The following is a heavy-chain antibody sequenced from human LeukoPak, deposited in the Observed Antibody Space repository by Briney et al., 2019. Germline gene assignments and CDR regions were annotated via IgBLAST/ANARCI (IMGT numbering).Heavy chain of an antibody. V-gene: IGHV3-15*01. Sequence: GGSLRLSCVVSGLTFTNAWMSWVRQAPGKGLEWVGRIKSKTDGGTTDYPAPVKGRFTISRDDSKNTVYLQMNSLRAEDTAVYYCRVVPAAVDAFDIWGQGTMVTVSS. CDR1: GLTFTNAW. J-gene: IGHJ3*02. CDR2: IKSKTDGGTT. CDR3: RVVPAAVDAFDI. D-gene: IGHD2-2*01.